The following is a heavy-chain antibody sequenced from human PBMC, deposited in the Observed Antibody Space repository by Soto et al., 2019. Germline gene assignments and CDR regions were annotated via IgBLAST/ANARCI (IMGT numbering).Heavy chain of an antibody. CDR3: TSGYYYDSSGYPALFFDY. Sequence: SVKVSCKASGGTFSSYAISWVRQAPGQGLEWMGGIIPIFGTANYAQKFQGRVTITADESTSTAYMELSSLRSEDTAVYYCTSGYYYDSSGYPALFFDYWGQGTLVTVSS. V-gene: IGHV1-69*13. D-gene: IGHD3-22*01. CDR2: IIPIFGTA. J-gene: IGHJ4*02. CDR1: GGTFSSYA.